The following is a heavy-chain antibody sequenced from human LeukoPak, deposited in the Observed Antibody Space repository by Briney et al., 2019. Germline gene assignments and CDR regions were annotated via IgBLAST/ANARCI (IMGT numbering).Heavy chain of an antibody. Sequence: PGGSLRLSCEASGFTFSNYNMDWVRQAPGKGLEWVSYISSSSTTMYYADSVNGRFTISRGNAKNSEYLQMNSLRAEDTAVYYCARGHSSGYLYCFDYWGQGTLVTVSS. V-gene: IGHV3-48*01. J-gene: IGHJ4*02. CDR3: ARGHSSGYLYCFDY. CDR1: GFTFSNYN. D-gene: IGHD3-22*01. CDR2: ISSSSTTM.